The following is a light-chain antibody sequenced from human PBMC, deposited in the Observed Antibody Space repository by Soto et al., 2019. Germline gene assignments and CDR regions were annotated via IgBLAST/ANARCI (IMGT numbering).Light chain of an antibody. CDR2: DVS. Sequence: QSVLTQPASVSGSPGQSITISCTGTSSDVGGYNYVSWYQQHPGKAPKLMIYDVSNRPSGVSNRFSGSKSGNTASLTISGLQAEDEADYYCSSYTSRSPLDVFRTGPNVTVL. V-gene: IGLV2-14*01. CDR1: SSDVGGYNY. J-gene: IGLJ1*01. CDR3: SSYTSRSPLDV.